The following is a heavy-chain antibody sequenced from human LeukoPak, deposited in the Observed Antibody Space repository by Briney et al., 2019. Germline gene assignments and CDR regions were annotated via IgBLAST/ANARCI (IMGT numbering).Heavy chain of an antibody. Sequence: GSLRLSCAASGFTFSYNWMHWVRQAPGKGLVWVSRISSDGRTTHYADSVKGRFTISRDSAKNTLFLQMNDLRAEDTAVYYCLGYYSGSPNWGQGTLVTVSS. V-gene: IGHV3-74*01. CDR2: ISSDGRTT. CDR1: GFTFSYNW. J-gene: IGHJ4*02. CDR3: LGYYSGSPN. D-gene: IGHD3-10*01.